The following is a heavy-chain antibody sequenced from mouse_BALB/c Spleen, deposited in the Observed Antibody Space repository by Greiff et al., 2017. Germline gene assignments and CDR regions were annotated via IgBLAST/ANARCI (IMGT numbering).Heavy chain of an antibody. CDR3: VREGYDVYAMDY. CDR2: IRSKSNNYAT. D-gene: IGHD2-14*01. CDR1: GFTFNTYA. V-gene: IGHV10-3*03. Sequence: EVQLVESGGGLVQPKGSLKLSCAASGFTFNTYAMHWVCQAPGKGLEWVARIRSKSNNYATYYADSVKDRFTISRDDSQSMLYLQMNNLKTEDTAMYYCVREGYDVYAMDYWGQGTSVTVSS. J-gene: IGHJ4*01.